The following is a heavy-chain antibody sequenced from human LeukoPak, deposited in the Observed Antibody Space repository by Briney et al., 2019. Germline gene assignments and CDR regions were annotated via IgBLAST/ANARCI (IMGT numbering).Heavy chain of an antibody. Sequence: SETLSLTCAVYGGSFSVYYWSWIRQPPGKGLEWIGEINYRGSTNYNPSLKSRVTILVDTSKNQFSLKLSSVTAADTAVYYCARALPPCSSSSHCDSWGQGILVTVSS. CDR2: INYRGST. J-gene: IGHJ4*02. CDR1: GGSFSVYY. D-gene: IGHD6-6*01. V-gene: IGHV4-34*01. CDR3: ARALPPCSSSSHCDS.